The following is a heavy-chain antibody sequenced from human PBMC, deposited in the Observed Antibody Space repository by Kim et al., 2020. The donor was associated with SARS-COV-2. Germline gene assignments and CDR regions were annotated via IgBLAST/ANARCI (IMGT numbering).Heavy chain of an antibody. CDR3: ARGQKSLRREFDY. J-gene: IGHJ4*02. CDR1: GGSFSGYY. CDR2: INHSGST. Sequence: SETLSLTCAVYGGSFSGYYWSWIRQPPGKGLEWIGEINHSGSTNYNPSLKSRVTISVDTSKNQFSLKLSSVTAADTAVYYCARGQKSLRREFDYWGQGTLVTVSS. D-gene: IGHD3-3*01. V-gene: IGHV4-34*01.